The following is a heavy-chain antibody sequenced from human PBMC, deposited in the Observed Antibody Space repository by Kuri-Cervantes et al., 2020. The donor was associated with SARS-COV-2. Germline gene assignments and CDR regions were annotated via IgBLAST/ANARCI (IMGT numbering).Heavy chain of an antibody. CDR2: IKQDGSEK. CDR1: GFTFSSYW. V-gene: IGHV3-7*01. CDR3: TREVPDPYYYYMDV. D-gene: IGHD3-10*01. J-gene: IGHJ6*03. Sequence: GGSLRLSCAASGFTFSSYWMSWVRQAPGKGLEWVANIKQDGSEKYYVDSVKGRFTISRDNAKNSLYLQMNSLRAEDTAVYYCTREVPDPYYYYMDVWGKGTTVTASS.